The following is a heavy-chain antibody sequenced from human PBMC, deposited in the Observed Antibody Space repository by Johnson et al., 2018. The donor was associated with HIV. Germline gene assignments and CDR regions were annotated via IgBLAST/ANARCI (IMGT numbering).Heavy chain of an antibody. Sequence: VQLVESGGGVVQPGRSLRLSCAASGFTFSSSAMHWVRQAPGKGLEWVSGINWNGGSRGYADSVKGRFTISRDNAKNSLYLQMNSLRAEDTALYYCARVLVGTTTDAFDIWGQGTMVTVSS. D-gene: IGHD1-26*01. CDR3: ARVLVGTTTDAFDI. CDR2: INWNGGSR. V-gene: IGHV3-20*04. CDR1: GFTFSSSA. J-gene: IGHJ3*02.